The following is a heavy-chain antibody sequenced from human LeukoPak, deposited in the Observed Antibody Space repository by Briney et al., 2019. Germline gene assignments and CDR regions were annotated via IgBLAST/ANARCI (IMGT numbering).Heavy chain of an antibody. Sequence: PSETLSLTCTVSGGSISSYYWSWIRQPPGKGLEWIGYIYYSGSTNYNPSLKSRVTISVDTSKNQSSLKLSSVTAADTAVYYCAREKRGYDILTGYYDYFDYWGQGTLVTVSS. CDR2: IYYSGST. CDR1: GGSISSYY. J-gene: IGHJ4*02. V-gene: IGHV4-59*01. D-gene: IGHD3-9*01. CDR3: AREKRGYDILTGYYDYFDY.